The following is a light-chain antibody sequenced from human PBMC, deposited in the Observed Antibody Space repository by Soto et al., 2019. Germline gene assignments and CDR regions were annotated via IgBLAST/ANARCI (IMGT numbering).Light chain of an antibody. Sequence: EIVLTQSPATLSLSPRERATLSCRASQSVSSYLAWYQQKPGQAPRLLIYDASNRATGIPARFSGSGSGTDFTLTISSLEPEDFAVYYCQQRSNWPPFTFGPGNKVDIK. V-gene: IGKV3-11*01. CDR2: DAS. CDR3: QQRSNWPPFT. CDR1: QSVSSY. J-gene: IGKJ3*01.